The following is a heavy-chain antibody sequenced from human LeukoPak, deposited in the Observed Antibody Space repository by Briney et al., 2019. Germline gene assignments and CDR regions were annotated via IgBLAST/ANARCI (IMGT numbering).Heavy chain of an antibody. Sequence: GRSLRLSCAASGFTFGSYAMHWVRQAPGKGLEWVAVISYDGSNKYYADSVKGRFTISRDNSKSTVYLQMTSLRPEDTAVYYCGKTTTGYSSGRYPGWPIDYWGQGTLVTVSS. D-gene: IGHD6-19*01. J-gene: IGHJ4*02. CDR2: ISYDGSNK. CDR1: GFTFGSYA. V-gene: IGHV3-30*04. CDR3: GKTTTGYSSGRYPGWPIDY.